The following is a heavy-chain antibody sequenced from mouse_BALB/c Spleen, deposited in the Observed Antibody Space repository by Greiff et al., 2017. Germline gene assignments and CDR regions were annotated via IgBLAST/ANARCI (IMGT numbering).Heavy chain of an antibody. CDR3: ARRQLGLQGYAMDY. Sequence: VQLQQSGAELVRSGASVKLSCTASGFNIKDYYMHWVKQRPEQGLEWIGWIDPENGDTEYAPKFQGKATMTADTSSNTAYLQLSSLTSEDTAVYYCARRQLGLQGYAMDYWGQGTSVTVSS. CDR2: IDPENGDT. J-gene: IGHJ4*01. D-gene: IGHD3-1*01. CDR1: GFNIKDYY. V-gene: IGHV14-4*02.